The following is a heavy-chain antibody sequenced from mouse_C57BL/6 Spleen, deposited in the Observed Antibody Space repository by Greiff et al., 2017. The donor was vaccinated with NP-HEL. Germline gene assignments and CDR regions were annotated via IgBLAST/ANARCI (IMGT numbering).Heavy chain of an antibody. V-gene: IGHV1-59*01. CDR1: GYTFTSYW. Sequence: VQLQQPGAELVRPGTSVKLSCKASGYTFTSYWMHWVKQRPGQGLEWIGVIDPSDSYTNYNQKFKGKATLTVDTSSSTAYMQLSSLTSEDSAVYYCARFNFAFDYWGQGTTLTVSS. CDR3: ARFNFAFDY. J-gene: IGHJ2*01. CDR2: IDPSDSYT.